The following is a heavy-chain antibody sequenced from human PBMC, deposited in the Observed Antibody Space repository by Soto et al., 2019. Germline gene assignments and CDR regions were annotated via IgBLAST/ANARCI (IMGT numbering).Heavy chain of an antibody. V-gene: IGHV3-48*01. D-gene: IGHD6-6*01. Sequence: GGSLRLSCAASGFTFSSYSMNWVRQAPGKGLEWVSYISSSSSTIYYADSVKGRFTISRDNAKNSLYLQMNSLRAEDTAVYYCARDIAARPINWFDPWGQGTLVTVSS. CDR2: ISSSSSTI. CDR1: GFTFSSYS. CDR3: ARDIAARPINWFDP. J-gene: IGHJ5*02.